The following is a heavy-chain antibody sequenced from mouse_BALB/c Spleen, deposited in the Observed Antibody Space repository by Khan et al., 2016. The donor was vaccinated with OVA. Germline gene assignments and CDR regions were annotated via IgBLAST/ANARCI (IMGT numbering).Heavy chain of an antibody. V-gene: IGHV2-2*01. CDR3: AKTYFCYSENGDYYAMDY. Sequence: VELKQSGPGLVQPSQSLSITCTVSGFSLTNYGVHWVRQSPGKGLEWLGVIWSGGSTDYNAAFISSLSIHKDNSKSQVFFRMNSLQAYDTAIYFCAKTYFCYSENGDYYAMDYWGQGTSVTVSS. CDR2: IWSGGST. J-gene: IGHJ4*01. D-gene: IGHD2-12*01. CDR1: GFSLTNYG.